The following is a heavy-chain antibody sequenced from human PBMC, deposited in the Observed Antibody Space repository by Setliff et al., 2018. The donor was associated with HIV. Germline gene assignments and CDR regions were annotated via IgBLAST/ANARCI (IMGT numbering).Heavy chain of an antibody. J-gene: IGHJ1*01. Sequence: PGGSLRLSCVASGSTFSSNWLSWVRQAPGKGLEWVANIKQDGSEKYYVDSVKGRFTISRDNAKNSLYLQVNNLRAEDTAVYYCARGPSSTHWSPGYFQHWGQGTPVTVSS. D-gene: IGHD2-8*02. CDR2: IKQDGSEK. CDR1: GSTFSSNW. V-gene: IGHV3-7*03. CDR3: ARGPSSTHWSPGYFQH.